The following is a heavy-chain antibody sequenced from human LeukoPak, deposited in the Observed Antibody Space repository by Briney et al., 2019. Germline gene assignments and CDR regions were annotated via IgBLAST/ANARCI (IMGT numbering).Heavy chain of an antibody. CDR1: GDSMSRYY. CDR2: IYFGGGT. V-gene: IGHV4-4*07. D-gene: IGHD6-19*01. Sequence: SETLSLTCNVSGDSMSRYYWSWIRQPAGKGLEWIGRIYFGGGTRYNPSLKSRVTMSVDTSKNRFSLNLSSVTAADTAVYYCARTTGFAVASGYYFDSWGQEILVTVSS. CDR3: ARTTGFAVASGYYFDS. J-gene: IGHJ4*02.